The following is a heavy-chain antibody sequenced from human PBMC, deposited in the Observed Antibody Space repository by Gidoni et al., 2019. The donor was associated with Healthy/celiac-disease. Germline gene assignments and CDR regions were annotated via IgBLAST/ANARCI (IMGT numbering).Heavy chain of an antibody. CDR3: ARGKAAPNYYYYGMDV. CDR2: IYTSGST. J-gene: IGHJ6*02. V-gene: IGHV4-61*02. Sequence: QVQLQASGPGLVKPSQTLSLTCTVPGCTICSRRYYWSWIRLPAGKGLEWIGRIYTSGSTNYNPSLKSRVTISVDSSKNQFSLKLSSVTAADTAVYYCARGKAAPNYYYYGMDVWGQGTTVTVSS. CDR1: GCTICSRRYY.